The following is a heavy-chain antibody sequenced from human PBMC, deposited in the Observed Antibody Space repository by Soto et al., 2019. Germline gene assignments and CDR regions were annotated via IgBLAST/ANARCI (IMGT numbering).Heavy chain of an antibody. V-gene: IGHV3-21*01. J-gene: IGHJ4*02. D-gene: IGHD1-26*01. CDR1: GFTFSSYS. CDR2: ISSSSSYI. CDR3: ARVDPSSGSYRYFDY. Sequence: PGGSLRLSCAASGFTFSSYSLNWVRQAPGTGLEWVSSISSSSSYIYYADSVQGRFTISRDNAKNSLYLQMNSLRAEDTAVYYCARVDPSSGSYRYFDYWGQGTLVTVSS.